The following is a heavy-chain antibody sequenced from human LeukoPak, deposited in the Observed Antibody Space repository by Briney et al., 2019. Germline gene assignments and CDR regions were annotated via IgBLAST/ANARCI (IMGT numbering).Heavy chain of an antibody. D-gene: IGHD3-10*01. V-gene: IGHV3-21*01. Sequence: PGGSLRLSCAASGFTFSRYSLNWVRQAPGKGLEWVSSISTSSSYIYYADSVKGRFTISRDNAKNSLYLQMNSLRAEDTAVYYCARDSREDVRGLIDYWGQGTLVTVSS. CDR1: GFTFSRYS. CDR2: ISTSSSYI. CDR3: ARDSREDVRGLIDY. J-gene: IGHJ4*02.